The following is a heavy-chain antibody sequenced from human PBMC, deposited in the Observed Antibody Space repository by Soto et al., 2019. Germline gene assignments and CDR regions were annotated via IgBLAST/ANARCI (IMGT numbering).Heavy chain of an antibody. CDR1: GFTFSNYW. D-gene: IGHD3-10*01. Sequence: PGGSLRLSCAASGFTFSNYWMHWVRQAPGKGLMWVSRISSDGSTTNYADSVKGRFTISRDNAKNTLYLQMNSLRVEDTALYYCARGVRGHYGKDVWGKGTTVTVSS. CDR3: ARGVRGHYGKDV. J-gene: IGHJ6*04. V-gene: IGHV3-74*01. CDR2: ISSDGSTT.